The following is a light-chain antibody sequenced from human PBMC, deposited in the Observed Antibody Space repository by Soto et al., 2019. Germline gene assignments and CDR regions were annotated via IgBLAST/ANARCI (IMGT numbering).Light chain of an antibody. J-gene: IGKJ4*01. CDR3: QQSYGIPLT. V-gene: IGKV1-39*01. CDR2: GAS. CDR1: QRISSY. Sequence: DIQMTQSPSSLSASVGDRVTITCRASQRISSYLNWYQQKPGKAPKLLIYGASSLQSGVPPRFSGSGSGTDFTLTISSLQPEDFATYYCQQSYGIPLTFGGGTKEEIK.